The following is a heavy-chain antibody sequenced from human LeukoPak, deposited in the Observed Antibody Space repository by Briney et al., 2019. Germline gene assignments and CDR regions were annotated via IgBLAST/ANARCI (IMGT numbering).Heavy chain of an antibody. CDR2: IKQDGSEK. J-gene: IGHJ4*02. Sequence: GGSLRLSCAASGFTFSSHWMSWVRQAPGKGLEWVANIKQDGSEKYYVDSVKGRFTISRDNAKNSLYLQMNSLRAEDTAVYYCARYRMAIDYWGQGTLVTVSS. D-gene: IGHD5-24*01. CDR1: GFTFSSHW. CDR3: ARYRMAIDY. V-gene: IGHV3-7*04.